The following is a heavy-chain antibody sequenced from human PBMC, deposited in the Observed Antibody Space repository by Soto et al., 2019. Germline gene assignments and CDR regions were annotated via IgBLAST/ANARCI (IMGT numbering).Heavy chain of an antibody. J-gene: IGHJ5*02. CDR1: GFSFTGYY. V-gene: IGHV1-2*02. CDR3: AKDLTRQLAYWLDP. CDR2: INAHSGGT. Sequence: ASVKVSCKASGFSFTGYYIHWLRQAPGQGLEWMGWINAHSGGTEYAQKFQGRVTLTSDTSIATAYLTLTSLTSDDTALYYCAKDLTRQLAYWLDPWGQGTQVTVSS. D-gene: IGHD6-6*01.